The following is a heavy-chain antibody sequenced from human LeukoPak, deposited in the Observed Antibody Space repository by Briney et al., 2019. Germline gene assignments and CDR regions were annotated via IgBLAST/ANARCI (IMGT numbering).Heavy chain of an antibody. V-gene: IGHV4-59*06. CDR1: GGSISSYY. Sequence: KPSETLSLTCTVSGGSISSYYWSWIRQPPGKGLEWIGYIYYSGSTYYNPSLKSRVTISVDTSKNQFSLKLSSVTAADTAVYYCAGVKGSATSTIFGVALSAYYFDYWGQGTLVTVSS. J-gene: IGHJ4*02. CDR2: IYYSGST. CDR3: AGVKGSATSTIFGVALSAYYFDY. D-gene: IGHD3-3*01.